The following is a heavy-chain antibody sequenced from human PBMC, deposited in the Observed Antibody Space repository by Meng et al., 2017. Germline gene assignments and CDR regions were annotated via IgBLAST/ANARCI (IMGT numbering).Heavy chain of an antibody. Sequence: GESLKISCAASGFTFSRYAMSWVRQAPGKGLEWVSAISGSGGSTYYADSVKGRFTISRDNSKNTLYLQMNSLRAEDTAVYYCAKTTLRFLEWLLIGFDYWGQGTLVTVSS. V-gene: IGHV3-23*01. J-gene: IGHJ4*02. D-gene: IGHD3-3*01. CDR3: AKTTLRFLEWLLIGFDY. CDR1: GFTFSRYA. CDR2: ISGSGGST.